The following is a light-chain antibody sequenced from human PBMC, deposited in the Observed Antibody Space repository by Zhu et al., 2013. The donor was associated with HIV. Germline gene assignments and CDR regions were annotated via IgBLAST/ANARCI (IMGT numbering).Light chain of an antibody. V-gene: IGKV1-5*03. Sequence: DIQMTQSPSTLSASVGDRVIITCRASSSISTWLAWYQQKPGKAPKLLIYKASSLESGVPSRFSGSGSGTEFTLTISSLQPDDFATYYCQQYNSYWTFGQGTKVE. CDR2: KAS. J-gene: IGKJ1*01. CDR3: QQYNSYWT. CDR1: SSISTW.